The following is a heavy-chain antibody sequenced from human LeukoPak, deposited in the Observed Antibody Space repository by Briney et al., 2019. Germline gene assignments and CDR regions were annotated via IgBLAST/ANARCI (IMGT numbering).Heavy chain of an antibody. CDR3: ISWWREPDIAVAGEQGVY. D-gene: IGHD6-19*01. J-gene: IGHJ4*02. CDR1: GGSISSSSYY. Sequence: PSETLSLTCTVSGGSISSSSYYWGWIRQPPGEGLEWIGSIYYSGSTYYNPSLKSRVTISVDTSKNQFSLKLSSVTAADTAVYYCISWWREPDIAVAGEQGVYWGQGTLVTVSS. CDR2: IYYSGST. V-gene: IGHV4-39*07.